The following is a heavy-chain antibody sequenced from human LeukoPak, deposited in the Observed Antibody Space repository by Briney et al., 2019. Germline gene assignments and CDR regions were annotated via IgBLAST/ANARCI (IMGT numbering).Heavy chain of an antibody. CDR1: GFTFGDYA. CDR2: IRSKAYGGTT. V-gene: IGHV3-49*04. J-gene: IGHJ6*03. CDR3: TRDISQQWLDYYYMDV. Sequence: GGSLRLSCTASGFTFGDYAMSWVRQAPGKGLEWVGFIRSKAYGGTTEYAASVKGRFTISRDDSKSIAYLQMNSLKTEDTAVYYCTRDISQQWLDYYYMDVWGKGTTVTISS. D-gene: IGHD6-19*01.